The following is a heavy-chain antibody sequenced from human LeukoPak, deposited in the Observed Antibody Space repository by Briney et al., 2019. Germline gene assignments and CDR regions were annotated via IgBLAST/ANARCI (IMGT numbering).Heavy chain of an antibody. CDR2: IHTSGST. CDR1: GDSISSSY. V-gene: IGHV4-4*07. D-gene: IGHD6-19*01. CDR3: ARVRLGRGLDY. Sequence: SETLSLTCTVSGDSISSSYWGWIRQPAGKGLEWIGRIHTSGSTYYSPSLKSRVTMSVDTSTNQFSPKVSSVTAADTAMYYCARVRLGRGLDYWGQGTLVTVSS. J-gene: IGHJ4*02.